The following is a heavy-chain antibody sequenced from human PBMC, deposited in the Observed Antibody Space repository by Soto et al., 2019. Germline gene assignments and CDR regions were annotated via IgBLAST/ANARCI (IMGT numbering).Heavy chain of an antibody. CDR1: GFTFSSYG. CDR2: ISYDGSNK. J-gene: IGHJ3*02. Sequence: QVQLVESGGGVVQPGRSLRLSCAASGFTFSSYGMHWVRQAPGKGLEWVAVISYDGSNKYYADSVKGRFTISRDNSKNTLYLQMNSLRAEDTAVYYYAKDWAEDFWSGSGAFDIWGQGTMVTVSS. CDR3: AKDWAEDFWSGSGAFDI. V-gene: IGHV3-30*18. D-gene: IGHD3-3*01.